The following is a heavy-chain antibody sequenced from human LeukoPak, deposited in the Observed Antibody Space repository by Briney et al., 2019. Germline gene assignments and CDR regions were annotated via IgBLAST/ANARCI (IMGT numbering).Heavy chain of an antibody. V-gene: IGHV4-59*01. J-gene: IGHJ4*02. CDR3: ARTLVVPAATRLFDY. CDR1: GGSISSYY. CDR2: IYYSGST. Sequence: PSETLSLTCTVSGGSISSYYWSWIRQPPGKGLEWIGYIYYSGSTNYNPSLKSRVTISVDTSKNQFSLKLSSVTAADTAVYYCARTLVVPAATRLFDYWDQGTLVTVSS. D-gene: IGHD2-2*01.